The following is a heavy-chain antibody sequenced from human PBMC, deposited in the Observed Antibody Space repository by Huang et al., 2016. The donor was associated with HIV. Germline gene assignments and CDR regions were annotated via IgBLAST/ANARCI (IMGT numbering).Heavy chain of an antibody. CDR2: IYYSGST. CDR1: GGSISSSSYY. J-gene: IGHJ3*02. D-gene: IGHD2-2*01. CDR3: ARHMDCSSSSCLAGGHERGPFDM. V-gene: IGHV4-39*01. Sequence: QLQLQESGPGLVKPSETLSLTCSVSGGSISSSSYYWGWIRQPPGKGRGGIGSIYYSGSTVYNPSLNGRVTISVDTSKNQFSLRLSSVTAADTSVYYCARHMDCSSSSCLAGGHERGPFDMWGQGTMVTVSS.